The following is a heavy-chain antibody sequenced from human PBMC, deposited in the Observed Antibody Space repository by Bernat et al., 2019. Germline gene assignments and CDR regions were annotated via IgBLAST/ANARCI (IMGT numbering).Heavy chain of an antibody. J-gene: IGHJ6*02. CDR1: GFTFSDYY. CDR3: ARHRRSSGIAVAGYYYYYAMDV. V-gene: IGHV3-11*01. CDR2: ISSNDNTI. D-gene: IGHD6-19*01. Sequence: QVQLVESGGGVVQPGRSLRLSCAASGFTFSDYYMSWIRQAPGKGLEWVSYISSNDNTIYNADSVKGRFTISRDDAKNSLYLQMNSLRAEDTAVYYCARHRRSSGIAVAGYYYYYAMDVWGQGTTVTVSS.